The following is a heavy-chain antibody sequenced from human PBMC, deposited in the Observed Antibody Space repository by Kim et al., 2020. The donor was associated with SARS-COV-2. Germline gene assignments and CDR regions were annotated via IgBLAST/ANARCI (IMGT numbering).Heavy chain of an antibody. V-gene: IGHV1-3*01. CDR2: INAGNGNT. CDR3: ARDYSSGWYGVFDY. CDR1: GFTFTSYA. Sequence: ASVKVSCKASGFTFTSYAMHWVRQAPGQRLEWMGWINAGNGNTKYPQKFQGRVTITRDTSASTAYMELSSLRSEDTAVYYCARDYSSGWYGVFDYWGQGT. J-gene: IGHJ4*02. D-gene: IGHD6-19*01.